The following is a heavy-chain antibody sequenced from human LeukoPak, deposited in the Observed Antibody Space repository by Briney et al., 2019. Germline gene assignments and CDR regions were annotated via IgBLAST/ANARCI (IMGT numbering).Heavy chain of an antibody. Sequence: AGGSVSLFCAASGFTFSNAWISSVRQAPGKGLEWVSAISGSGGSTYYADSVKSRFTISRDNSKNALYLQMNSLGAEDTAVYYCAKTLDWGQGTLVTVSS. CDR1: GFTFSNAW. V-gene: IGHV3-23*01. CDR2: ISGSGGST. CDR3: AKTLD. J-gene: IGHJ4*02.